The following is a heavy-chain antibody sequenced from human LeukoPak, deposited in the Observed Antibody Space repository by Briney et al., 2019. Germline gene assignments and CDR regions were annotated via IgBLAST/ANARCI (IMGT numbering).Heavy chain of an antibody. CDR3: ARDLAYSRLDY. Sequence: GGSLRLSCAVSGLTFSSSWMDWVRQAPGKGLEWVASINPDGNKRYSADSVKGRFTISRDNAENSLYLQMNSLRVEDTAFYYCARDLAYSRLDYWGQGMLVTVSS. V-gene: IGHV3-7*01. CDR2: INPDGNKR. CDR1: GLTFSSSW. J-gene: IGHJ4*02. D-gene: IGHD5-18*01.